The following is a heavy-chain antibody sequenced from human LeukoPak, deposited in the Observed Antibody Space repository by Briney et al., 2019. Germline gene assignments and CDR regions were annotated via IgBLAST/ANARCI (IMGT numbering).Heavy chain of an antibody. Sequence: SETLSLTCTVSGGSISTYYWSWIRQPPGKRLEWIGYVYISGSTNFNPSLKSRVTMSVDTSKNQFSLKIISVTAADTAVYYCASDKIGYYYDSSGYSNWGQGTLVTVSS. CDR3: ASDKIGYYYDSSGYSN. CDR1: GGSISTYY. CDR2: VYISGST. D-gene: IGHD3-22*01. V-gene: IGHV4-59*01. J-gene: IGHJ4*02.